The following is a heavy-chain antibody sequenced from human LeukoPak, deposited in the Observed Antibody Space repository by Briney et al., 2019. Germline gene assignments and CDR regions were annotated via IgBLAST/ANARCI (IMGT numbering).Heavy chain of an antibody. V-gene: IGHV3-23*01. CDR3: AKREKGTTGRFFDY. J-gene: IGHJ4*02. CDR1: GFTFTNYA. D-gene: IGHD4-17*01. CDR2: ISEGVGNT. Sequence: GGSLRLSYAASGFTFTNYAMTWVRQAPGKGLEWVSGISEGVGNTYYADSVKGRFTISRDHSKNTLYLQMNSLRAEDTALYYCAKREKGTTGRFFDYWGQGTLVTVSS.